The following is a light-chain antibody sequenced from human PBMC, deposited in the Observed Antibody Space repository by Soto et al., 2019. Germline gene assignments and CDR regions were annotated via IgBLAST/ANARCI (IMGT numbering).Light chain of an antibody. V-gene: IGLV2-14*01. Sequence: QSVLTQPASVSGSPGQSITISCTGTTSDFGFYNYVSWYQHHPGKAPKLLIYEVTNRHSGVSNRFSGSKSGNTASLTISGLQAEDVADYYCSLYTGSTDYVFGTGTKVTVL. CDR2: EVT. CDR3: SLYTGSTDYV. J-gene: IGLJ1*01. CDR1: TSDFGFYNY.